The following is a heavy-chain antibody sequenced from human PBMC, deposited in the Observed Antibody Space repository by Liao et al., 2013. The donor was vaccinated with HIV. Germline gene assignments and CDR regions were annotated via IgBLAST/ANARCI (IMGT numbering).Heavy chain of an antibody. CDR3: AREALVPAPRLDY. CDR1: GDSLSHYY. J-gene: IGHJ4*02. CDR2: IYVTGST. V-gene: IGHV4-4*07. Sequence: QVQLQESGPGLVKPSETLSLTCAVSGDSLSHYYWSWIRQPAGQGLEWLGRIYVTGSTNYNPSLKNRVIMSVDLSTNQFSLRLTSATAADTAVYYCAREALVPAPRLDYWGQGTLVIVSS. D-gene: IGHD2-2*01.